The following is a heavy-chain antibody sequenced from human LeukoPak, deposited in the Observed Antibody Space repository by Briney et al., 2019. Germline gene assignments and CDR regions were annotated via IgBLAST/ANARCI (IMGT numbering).Heavy chain of an antibody. CDR3: ARLYDILTGRWGYFDY. CDR1: GFTFSDYY. D-gene: IGHD3-9*01. CDR2: ISSSGSTI. Sequence: NPGGSLRLSCAASGFTFSDYYMSWIRQAPGKGLEWVSYISSSGSTIYYADSVKGRFTISRDNAKNSLYLQMNSLRAEDTAVYYSARLYDILTGRWGYFDYWGQGTLVTVSS. V-gene: IGHV3-11*01. J-gene: IGHJ4*02.